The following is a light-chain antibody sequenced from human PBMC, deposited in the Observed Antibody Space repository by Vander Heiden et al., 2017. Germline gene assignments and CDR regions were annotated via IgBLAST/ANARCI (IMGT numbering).Light chain of an antibody. J-gene: IGKJ4*01. CDR1: HGVSSRY. V-gene: IGKV3-20*01. CDR3: QQYGSSPLT. CDR2: DAS. Sequence: EIVLTQSPGTLSLSPGERATLSCRASHGVSSRYLAWYQQRPGKAPRLLIYDASIRASGIPERFSGSGSGTDFTLTISRLEPEDFAVYYCQQYGSSPLTFGGGIKVEIK.